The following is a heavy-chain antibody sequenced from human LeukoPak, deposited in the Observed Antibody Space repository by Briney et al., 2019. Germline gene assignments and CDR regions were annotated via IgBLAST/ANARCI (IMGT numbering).Heavy chain of an antibody. CDR1: GLSLSSNN. V-gene: IGHV3-21*01. J-gene: IGHJ4*02. Sequence: PGGSLRLSCAASGLSLSSNNMHWVRQTPGGGAGVVSSISSSSSYIYYADSVKGRFTISRDNAKNSLYLQMNSLRAEDTAVYYCARDKQYSGSYNPFDYWGQGTLVTVSS. CDR2: ISSSSSYI. D-gene: IGHD1-26*01. CDR3: ARDKQYSGSYNPFDY.